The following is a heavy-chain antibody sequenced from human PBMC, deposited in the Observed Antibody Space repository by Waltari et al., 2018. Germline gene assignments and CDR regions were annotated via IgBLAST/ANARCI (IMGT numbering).Heavy chain of an antibody. J-gene: IGHJ5*02. D-gene: IGHD3-10*01. Sequence: QVQLVQSGAEVKKPGSSVKVSCKASGGTFSSYTISWVRQAPGQGLEWMGRIIPILGIANYAQKFQGRVTITADKSTSTAYMELSSLGSEDTAVYYCARGTMVRGVIPSGTFDPWGQGTLVTVSS. V-gene: IGHV1-69*02. CDR3: ARGTMVRGVIPSGTFDP. CDR2: IIPILGIA. CDR1: GGTFSSYT.